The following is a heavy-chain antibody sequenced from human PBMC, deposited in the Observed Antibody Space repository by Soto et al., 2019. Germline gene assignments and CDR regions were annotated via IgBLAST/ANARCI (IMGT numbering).Heavy chain of an antibody. J-gene: IGHJ6*02. V-gene: IGHV3-30*18. CDR3: AKEGRFGETHYYYYYGMDV. Sequence: GGSLRLSCAASGFTFSSYGMHWVRQAPGKGLEWVAVISYDGSNKYYADSVKGRFTISRDNSKNTLYLQMNSLRAEDTAVYYCAKEGRFGETHYYYYYGMDVWGQGTTVTVSS. CDR1: GFTFSSYG. CDR2: ISYDGSNK. D-gene: IGHD3-10*01.